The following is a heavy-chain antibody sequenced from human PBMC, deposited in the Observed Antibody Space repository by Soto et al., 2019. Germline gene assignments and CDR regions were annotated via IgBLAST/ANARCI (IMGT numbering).Heavy chain of an antibody. CDR2: INPGGGST. J-gene: IGHJ6*03. CDR3: TRNVDTSRPPRLYFFYYMDV. CDR1: GYTFISYY. Sequence: GASVKVSCKASGYTFISYYIHWVRQAPGQGLEWMGIINPGGGSTSYAQKFQGRVTMTRDTSTSTVYMELSSLRSEDTAVYYCTRNVDTSRPPRLYFFYYMDVGGKGPRVTVPS. D-gene: IGHD5-18*01. V-gene: IGHV1-46*03.